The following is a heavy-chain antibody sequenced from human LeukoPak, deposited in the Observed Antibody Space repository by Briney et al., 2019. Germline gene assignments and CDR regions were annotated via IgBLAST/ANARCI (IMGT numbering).Heavy chain of an antibody. V-gene: IGHV1-2*02. CDR3: AREVDDAVDAFDI. CDR1: GYTFTGYY. Sequence: ASVKVSCKASGYTFTGYYMHWVRQAPGQGLEWMGWINPNSGGTNYAQKFQGRVTMTRDTSISTAYMELSRLRSDDTAVYYCAREVDDAVDAFDIWGQGTMVTVSS. J-gene: IGHJ3*02. CDR2: INPNSGGT. D-gene: IGHD5-12*01.